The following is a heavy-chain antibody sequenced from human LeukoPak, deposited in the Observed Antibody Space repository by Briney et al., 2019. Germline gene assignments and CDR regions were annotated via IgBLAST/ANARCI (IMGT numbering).Heavy chain of an antibody. J-gene: IGHJ6*03. CDR2: IYTSGST. V-gene: IGHV4-61*02. Sequence: SETLSLTCTVSGGSISSGSYYWSWIRQPAGKGLEWIGRIYTSGSTNYNPSLKSRVTISVDTSKNQFSLKLSSVTAADTAVYYCARDSRDGYKPDYMDVWGKGTTVTISS. CDR3: ARDSRDGYKPDYMDV. CDR1: GGSISSGSYY. D-gene: IGHD5-24*01.